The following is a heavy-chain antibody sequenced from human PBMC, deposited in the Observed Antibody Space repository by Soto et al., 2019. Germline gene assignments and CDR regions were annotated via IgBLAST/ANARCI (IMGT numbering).Heavy chain of an antibody. J-gene: IGHJ4*02. CDR1: GYTFTSYG. CDR2: ISAYKGNT. Sequence: QVQLVQSGAEVKKPGASVKVSCKTSGYTFTSYGISWVRQAPGQGLEWMGWISAYKGNTNYAQKLQGRVTMTTDTSTSTCYMELRSLRSDDTAVYYCARDLFIAAAGTLDYWGLGTLVTVSS. D-gene: IGHD6-13*01. CDR3: ARDLFIAAAGTLDY. V-gene: IGHV1-18*04.